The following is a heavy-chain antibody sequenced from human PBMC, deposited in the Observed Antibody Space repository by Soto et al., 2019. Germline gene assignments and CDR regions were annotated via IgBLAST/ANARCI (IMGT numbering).Heavy chain of an antibody. Sequence: QVQLVQSGAEVKKPGSSVKVSCKGSGGFNSYSISWVRQAPGQGPEWMGGIIPIFATPTYAQKFQGRVTITADKSTSTAYMGLSRLTSEDTAVYYCARGGPVIIPAATNWFDPWGQGTLVSVSS. CDR2: IIPIFATP. V-gene: IGHV1-69*06. J-gene: IGHJ5*02. D-gene: IGHD2-2*01. CDR3: ARGGPVIIPAATNWFDP. CDR1: GGFNSYS.